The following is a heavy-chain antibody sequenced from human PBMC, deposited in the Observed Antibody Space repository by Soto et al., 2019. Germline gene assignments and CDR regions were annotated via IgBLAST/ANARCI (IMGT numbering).Heavy chain of an antibody. CDR3: ARDPTSILEWELLREQENNQQREYYYYGMDV. CDR2: ISYDGSNK. Sequence: GGSLRLSCAASGFTFSSYAMHWVRQAPGKGLEWVAVISYDGSNKYYADSVKGRFTISRDNSKNTLYLQMNSLRAEDTAVYYCARDPTSILEWELLREQENNQQREYYYYGMDVWGQGTTVTVSS. D-gene: IGHD1-26*01. CDR1: GFTFSSYA. V-gene: IGHV3-30-3*01. J-gene: IGHJ6*02.